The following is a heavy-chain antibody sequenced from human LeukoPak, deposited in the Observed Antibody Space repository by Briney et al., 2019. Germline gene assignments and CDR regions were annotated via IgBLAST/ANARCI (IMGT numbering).Heavy chain of an antibody. CDR2: ISSSSSYI. V-gene: IGHV3-21*01. CDR3: ARDAVYGSGSFKYNWFDP. Sequence: PGGSLRLSCAASGFTFSSYSMNWVRQAPGKGLEWVSSISSSSSYIYYADSVKGRFTISKDNAKNSLYLQINSLRAEDTAVYYCARDAVYGSGSFKYNWFDPWGQGTLVTVSS. CDR1: GFTFSSYS. J-gene: IGHJ5*02. D-gene: IGHD3-10*01.